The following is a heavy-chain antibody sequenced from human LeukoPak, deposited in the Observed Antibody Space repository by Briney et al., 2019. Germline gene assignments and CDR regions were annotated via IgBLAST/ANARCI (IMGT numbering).Heavy chain of an antibody. CDR2: INWNGGST. V-gene: IGHV3-20*04. Sequence: GGSLRLSCAASGFTFGDSGMTWVRQVPGKGLDWVSGINWNGGSTDYADSVRGRFTISRDNAKDSLYLQMNSLSAEDTAFHYCARVQSSSWTGGAFDLWGQGTMVTVSS. D-gene: IGHD6-13*01. J-gene: IGHJ3*01. CDR1: GFTFGDSG. CDR3: ARVQSSSWTGGAFDL.